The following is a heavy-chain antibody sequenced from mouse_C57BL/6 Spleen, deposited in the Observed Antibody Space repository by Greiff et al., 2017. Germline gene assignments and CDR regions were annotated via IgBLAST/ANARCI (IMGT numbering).Heavy chain of an antibody. D-gene: IGHD4-1*01. CDR3: ARHRTLGVHFDY. CDR1: GFTFSSYG. CDR2: ISSGGSYT. J-gene: IGHJ2*01. V-gene: IGHV5-6*02. Sequence: EVMLVESGGDLVKPGGSLKLSCAASGFTFSSYGMSWVRQTPDKRLEWVATISSGGSYTYYPDSVKGRFTISRDNAKNTLYLQMSSLKSEDTAMYYCARHRTLGVHFDYWGQGTTLTVSS.